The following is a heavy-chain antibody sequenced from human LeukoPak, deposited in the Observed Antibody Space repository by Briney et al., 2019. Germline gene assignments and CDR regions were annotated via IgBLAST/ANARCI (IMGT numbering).Heavy chain of an antibody. V-gene: IGHV4-39*01. Sequence: PSETLSLTCTVSGGSISSSSYYWGWIRQPPGKGLEWIGSVYYSGSTYYNPSLKSRVTISVDTSKNQFSLKLSSVAAADTAVYYCARLSTMIVAYWGQGTLVTVSS. J-gene: IGHJ4*02. CDR1: GGSISSSSYY. CDR3: ARLSTMIVAY. CDR2: VYYSGST. D-gene: IGHD3-22*01.